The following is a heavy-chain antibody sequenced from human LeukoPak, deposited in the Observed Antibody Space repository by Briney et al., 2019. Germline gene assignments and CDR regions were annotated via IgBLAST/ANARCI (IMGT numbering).Heavy chain of an antibody. CDR1: GFTFSNYA. D-gene: IGHD1-26*01. J-gene: IGHJ4*02. CDR2: MSGSGGDT. CDR3: AKDREPSRGSFSFFDY. V-gene: IGHV3-23*01. Sequence: GGSLTLSCAASGFTFSNYAMSWVRQAPGKGPEWVSAMSGSGGDTYYADSVKGRFTISRDNSKNTLYLQMNSLRAEDTAVYYCAKDREPSRGSFSFFDYWGQGTLVTVSS.